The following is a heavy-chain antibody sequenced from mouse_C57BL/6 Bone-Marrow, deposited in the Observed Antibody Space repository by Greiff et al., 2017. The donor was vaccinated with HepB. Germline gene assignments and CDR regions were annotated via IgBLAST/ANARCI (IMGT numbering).Heavy chain of an antibody. CDR3: ARDPIYYYGSSYAMDY. D-gene: IGHD1-1*01. V-gene: IGHV5-4*01. J-gene: IGHJ4*01. Sequence: EVKVVESGGGLVKPGGSLKLSCAASGFTFSSYAMSWVRQTPEKRLEWVATISDGGSYTYYPDNVKGRFTISRDNAKNNLYLQMSQLKSEDTAMYYCARDPIYYYGSSYAMDYWGQGTSVTVSS. CDR1: GFTFSSYA. CDR2: ISDGGSYT.